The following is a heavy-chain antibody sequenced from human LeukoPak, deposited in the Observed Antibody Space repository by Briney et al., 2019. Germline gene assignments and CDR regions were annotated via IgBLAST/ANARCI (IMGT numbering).Heavy chain of an antibody. V-gene: IGHV5-51*01. J-gene: IGHJ4*02. Sequence: GESLKISCKGSGYSFTSYWIGWVRQMPGKGLEWMGIIYPGDSDTRYSPSFQGQVTISADKSISTAYLQWSSLKASDTSMYYCARRRDLYSGSYYPFDYWGQGTLVTVSS. CDR1: GYSFTSYW. CDR3: ARRRDLYSGSYYPFDY. D-gene: IGHD1-26*01. CDR2: IYPGDSDT.